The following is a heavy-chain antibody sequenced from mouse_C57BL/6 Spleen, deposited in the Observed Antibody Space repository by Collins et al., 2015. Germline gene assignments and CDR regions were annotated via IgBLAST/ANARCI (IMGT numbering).Heavy chain of an antibody. Sequence: TSYAISWVRQPPGKGLEWLGVIWTGGGTNYNSALKSRLSISKDNSKSQVFLKMNSLQTDDTARYYCARNNWDLAMDYWGQGTSVTVSS. CDR1: TSYA. J-gene: IGHJ4*01. CDR2: IWTGGGT. CDR3: ARNNWDLAMDY. V-gene: IGHV2-9-1*01. D-gene: IGHD4-1*01.